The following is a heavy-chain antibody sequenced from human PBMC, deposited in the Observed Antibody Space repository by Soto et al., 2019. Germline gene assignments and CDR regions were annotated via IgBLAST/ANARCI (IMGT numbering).Heavy chain of an antibody. CDR1: GGSFSGYY. V-gene: IGHV4-34*01. CDR3: ARGRRKWEPFDY. CDR2: INHSGST. J-gene: IGHJ4*02. Sequence: SETLSLTCAVYGGSFSGYYWSWIRQPPGKGLEWIGEINHSGSTNYNPSLKSRVTISVDTSKNQFSLKLSSVTAADTAVYYCARGRRKWEPFDYWGQGTLVTVSS. D-gene: IGHD1-26*01.